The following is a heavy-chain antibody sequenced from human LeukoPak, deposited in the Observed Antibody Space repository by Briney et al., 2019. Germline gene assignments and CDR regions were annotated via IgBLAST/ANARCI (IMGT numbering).Heavy chain of an antibody. J-gene: IGHJ5*01. CDR2: FDPEDGET. D-gene: IGHD1-26*01. CDR3: ARASGSYWWFDS. Sequence: ASVKVSCKVSGYTLTELSMHWVRQAPGKGLEWMGGFDPEDGETIYAQKFQGRVTMTEDTSTDTAYMELSRLRSDDTAVYYCARASGSYWWFDSWGQGTLVTVSS. V-gene: IGHV1-24*01. CDR1: GYTLTELS.